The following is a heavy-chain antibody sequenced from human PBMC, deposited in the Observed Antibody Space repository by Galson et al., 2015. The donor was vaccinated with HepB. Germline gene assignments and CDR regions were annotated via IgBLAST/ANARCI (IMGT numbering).Heavy chain of an antibody. D-gene: IGHD6-19*01. V-gene: IGHV4-34*01. Sequence: SETLSLTCAVYGGSFSGYYWSWIRQPPGKGLEWIGEINHSGSTNYNPSLKSRVTISVDTSKNQFSLKLSSVTAADTAVYYCAREGIAVAARLDAFDIWGQGTMVTVSS. J-gene: IGHJ3*02. CDR3: AREGIAVAARLDAFDI. CDR2: INHSGST. CDR1: GGSFSGYY.